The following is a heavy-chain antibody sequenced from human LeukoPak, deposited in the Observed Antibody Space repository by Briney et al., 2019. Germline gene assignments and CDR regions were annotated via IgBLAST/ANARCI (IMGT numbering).Heavy chain of an antibody. V-gene: IGHV3-30*18. CDR3: AKDGAKAAASYYFDY. Sequence: GGSLRLSCAASAFTFRSYGMHWLRQAPGKGLEWVAVIASDGNDKHLADSVKGRFTISRDNSRNTLYLQMNSLRTEDTAVYYCAKDGAKAAASYYFDYWGQGTLVTVSS. J-gene: IGHJ4*02. CDR2: IASDGNDK. CDR1: AFTFRSYG. D-gene: IGHD6-13*01.